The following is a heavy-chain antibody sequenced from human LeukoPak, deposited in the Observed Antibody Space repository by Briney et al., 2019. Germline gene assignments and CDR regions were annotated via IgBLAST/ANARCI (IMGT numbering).Heavy chain of an antibody. V-gene: IGHV4-59*08. CDR3: ARGGMVREPWKNWFDP. CDR2: IYYSGST. CDR1: GGSISGYY. J-gene: IGHJ5*02. D-gene: IGHD3-10*01. Sequence: SETLSLTCTVSGGSISGYYWSWIRQPPGKGLEWIGYIYYSGSTNYNPSLKSRVTISVDTSKNQFSLKLSSVTAADTAVYYCARGGMVREPWKNWFDPWGQGTVVSVSS.